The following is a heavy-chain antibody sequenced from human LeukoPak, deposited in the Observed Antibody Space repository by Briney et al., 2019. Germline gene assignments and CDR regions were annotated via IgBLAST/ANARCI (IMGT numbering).Heavy chain of an antibody. Sequence: GGSLRLSCAASGFTFSTYWMHWVRQAPGKGLVWDSRINTDGSSTNYADSVKGRFTISRDNAKNTLYLQMNSLRAEDTAVYYCASPKRGGAFDMWGQGTVVTVSS. CDR1: GFTFSTYW. CDR2: INTDGSST. CDR3: ASPKRGGAFDM. J-gene: IGHJ3*02. V-gene: IGHV3-74*01. D-gene: IGHD2-15*01.